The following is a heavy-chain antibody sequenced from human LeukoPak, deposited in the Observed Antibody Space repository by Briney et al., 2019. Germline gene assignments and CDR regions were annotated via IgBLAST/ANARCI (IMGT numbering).Heavy chain of an antibody. CDR1: GYSISSGYY. V-gene: IGHV4-38-2*02. J-gene: IGHJ4*02. Sequence: PSETLSLTCTVSGYSISSGYYWGWIRQPPGKGLEWIGSIYHSGSTYYNPSLKSRVTISVDTPKNQFSLKLSSVTAADTAVYYCARRYYDSSGYDYWGQGTLVTVSS. D-gene: IGHD3-22*01. CDR2: IYHSGST. CDR3: ARRYYDSSGYDY.